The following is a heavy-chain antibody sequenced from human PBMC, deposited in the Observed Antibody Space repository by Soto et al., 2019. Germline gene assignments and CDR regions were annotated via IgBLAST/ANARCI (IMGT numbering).Heavy chain of an antibody. D-gene: IGHD5-12*01. J-gene: IGHJ4*02. V-gene: IGHV4-59*01. CDR1: GGSISSYY. CDR2: IYNSGTT. Sequence: PSETLSLTCTVSGGSISSYYWSWIRQPPGKGLEWIGYIYNSGTTNYKPSLKSRVTISVDTSKSQFSLKLSSVTAADTAVYYCARGWGGYDPFDYWGQGTLVTVSS. CDR3: ARGWGGYDPFDY.